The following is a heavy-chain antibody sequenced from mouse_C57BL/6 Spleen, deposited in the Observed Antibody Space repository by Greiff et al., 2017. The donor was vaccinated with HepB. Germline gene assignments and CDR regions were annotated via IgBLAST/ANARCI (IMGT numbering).Heavy chain of an antibody. D-gene: IGHD2-3*01. V-gene: IGHV5S21*01. Sequence: EVMLVESGEGLVKPGGSLKLSCAASGFTFSSYAMSWVRQTPEKRLEWVAYISSGGDYIYYADTVKGRFTISRDNARNTRYLQMNSLKSEDTAMYYCTRGAGNYDGYYGAMDYWGQGTSVTVSS. CDR2: ISSGGDYI. J-gene: IGHJ4*01. CDR1: GFTFSSYA. CDR3: TRGAGNYDGYYGAMDY.